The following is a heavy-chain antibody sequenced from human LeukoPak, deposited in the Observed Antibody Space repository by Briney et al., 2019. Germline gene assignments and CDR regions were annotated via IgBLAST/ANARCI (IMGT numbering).Heavy chain of an antibody. V-gene: IGHV4-39*07. CDR3: ARPPDYGDYYGY. Sequence: SETLSLTCTVSVGCISSSSYYWGWIRQPPGKGLEWIGSIYYSGSTYYNPSLKSRVTISVDTSKNQFSLKLSSVTAADPAVYYCARPPDYGDYYGYWGQGTLVTVSS. J-gene: IGHJ4*02. D-gene: IGHD4-17*01. CDR2: IYYSGST. CDR1: VGCISSSSYY.